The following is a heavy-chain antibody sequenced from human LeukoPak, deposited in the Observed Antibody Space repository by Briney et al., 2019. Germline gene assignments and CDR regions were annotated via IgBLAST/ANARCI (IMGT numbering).Heavy chain of an antibody. V-gene: IGHV4-34*01. Sequence: SETLSLTCAVYGGSFSGYYWSWIRQPPGKGLEWIGEINHSGSTNYNPSLKSRVTISVDTSKNQFSLKLSSVTAADTAVYYCARHAGYCSSTSCYYYYYMDVWGKGITVTVSS. CDR3: ARHAGYCSSTSCYYYYYMDV. D-gene: IGHD2-2*01. J-gene: IGHJ6*03. CDR2: INHSGST. CDR1: GGSFSGYY.